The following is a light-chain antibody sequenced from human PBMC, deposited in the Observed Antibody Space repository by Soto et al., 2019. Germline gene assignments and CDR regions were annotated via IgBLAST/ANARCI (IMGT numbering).Light chain of an antibody. Sequence: QSALTQPRSVSGSPGQSVTISCTGTSSDVGVYNYVSWYQQHPGKAPKLMIYDVSNRPSGVPDRFSGSKSGNTASLTISGLQAEDESDYFCCSYAGSNTGVFGGGTQLTVL. CDR2: DVS. V-gene: IGLV2-11*01. CDR3: CSYAGSNTGV. CDR1: SSDVGVYNY. J-gene: IGLJ3*02.